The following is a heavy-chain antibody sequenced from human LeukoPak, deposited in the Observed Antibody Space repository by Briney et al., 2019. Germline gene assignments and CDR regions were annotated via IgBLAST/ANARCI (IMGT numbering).Heavy chain of an antibody. CDR3: ARGAYYYDSSGYYDY. CDR1: GYTFTGYY. Sequence: ASVKFSCKASGYTFTGYYMHWVRQAPGQGLEWMGWINPNSGGTNYAQKFQGWATMTRDTSISTAYMELSRLRSDDTAVYYCARGAYYYDSSGYYDYWGQGTLVTASS. J-gene: IGHJ4*02. D-gene: IGHD3-22*01. CDR2: INPNSGGT. V-gene: IGHV1-2*04.